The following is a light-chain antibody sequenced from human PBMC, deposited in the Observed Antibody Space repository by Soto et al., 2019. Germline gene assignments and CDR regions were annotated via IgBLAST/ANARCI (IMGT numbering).Light chain of an antibody. CDR3: LSYAGNSIWL. Sequence: QSALTQPASVSGSPGQSITISCTGTRSDVGSYNSIAWYQQHPGKAPRVVIFEVTKRPSGISDRFSGSKSGYTASLRISGLQAEDEADYFCLSYAGNSIWLFGGGTKVNVL. V-gene: IGLV2-23*02. CDR2: EVT. J-gene: IGLJ2*01. CDR1: RSDVGSYNS.